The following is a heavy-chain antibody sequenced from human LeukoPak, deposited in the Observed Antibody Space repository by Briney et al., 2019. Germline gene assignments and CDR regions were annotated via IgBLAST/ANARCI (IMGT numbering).Heavy chain of an antibody. V-gene: IGHV4-34*01. CDR1: GGSFSDYY. D-gene: IGHD2-2*01. J-gene: IGHJ4*02. CDR3: ARGYCSSTSCPDFDY. CDR2: INHSGNT. Sequence: SETLSLTCAVYGGSFSDYYWSWIRRPPGKGLEWIGEINHSGNTNYNPSLKSRVTISIDTSKNQFSLKLSSVTAADTAVYYCARGYCSSTSCPDFDYWGQGTLVTVSS.